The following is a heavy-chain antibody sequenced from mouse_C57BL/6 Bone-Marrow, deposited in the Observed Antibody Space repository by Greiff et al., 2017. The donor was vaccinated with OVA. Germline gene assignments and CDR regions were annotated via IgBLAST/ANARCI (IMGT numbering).Heavy chain of an antibody. Sequence: LQESGAELARPGASVKLSCKASGYTFTSYGISWVKQRTGQGLEWIGEIYPRSGNTYYNEKFKGKATLTADKSSSTAYMELRSLTSEDSAVYFCARFTAMDYWGQGTSVTVSS. CDR3: ARFTAMDY. CDR2: IYPRSGNT. V-gene: IGHV1-81*01. CDR1: GYTFTSYG. J-gene: IGHJ4*01.